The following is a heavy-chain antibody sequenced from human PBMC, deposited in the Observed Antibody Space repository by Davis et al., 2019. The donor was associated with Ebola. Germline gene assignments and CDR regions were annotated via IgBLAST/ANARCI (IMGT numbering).Heavy chain of an antibody. J-gene: IGHJ1*01. V-gene: IGHV5-51*01. CDR3: ARPVDCSSTSCSDEYFQH. D-gene: IGHD2-2*01. Sequence: GESLKISCKGSGYSFTSYWIGWVRQMPGKGLEWMGIIYPGDSDTRYSPSFQGQVTISADKSISTAYLQWSSLKASDTAMYYCARPVDCSSTSCSDEYFQHWGQGTLVTVSS. CDR2: IYPGDSDT. CDR1: GYSFTSYW.